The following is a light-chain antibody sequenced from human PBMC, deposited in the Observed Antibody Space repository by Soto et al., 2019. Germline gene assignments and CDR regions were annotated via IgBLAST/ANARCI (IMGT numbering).Light chain of an antibody. J-gene: IGLJ1*01. CDR2: DDN. Sequence: QSVLRQPPSVSAAPGQKVTISCSGSSSNIGGNSVSWYQQLPGTAPKLLIYDDNKRPSGIPDRFSGSKSGTSATLGITGFQTGDEAHYYCGSWDSSLSAYVFGTGTKVTVL. V-gene: IGLV1-51*01. CDR1: SSNIGGNS. CDR3: GSWDSSLSAYV.